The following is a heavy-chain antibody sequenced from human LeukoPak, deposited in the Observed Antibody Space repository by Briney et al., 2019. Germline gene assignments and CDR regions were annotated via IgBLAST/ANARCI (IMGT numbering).Heavy chain of an antibody. V-gene: IGHV3-49*03. CDR3: TLALYTTYYYDSSGYYPPPDY. Sequence: PGGSLRLSCTASGFTFGDYAMSWFRQAPGKGLEWVGCISSIACGGTTEYAASVKARFTISRDDSKSIAHLQMNSLKTEDTAVYYCTLALYTTYYYDSSGYYPPPDYWGQGTLVTVSS. D-gene: IGHD3-22*01. CDR1: GFTFGDYA. CDR2: ISSIACGGTT. J-gene: IGHJ4*02.